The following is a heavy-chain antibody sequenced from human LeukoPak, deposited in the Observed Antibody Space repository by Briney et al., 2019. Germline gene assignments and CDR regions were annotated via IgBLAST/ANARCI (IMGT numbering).Heavy chain of an antibody. V-gene: IGHV4-39*07. D-gene: IGHD3-16*02. CDR3: ARAPRTGAWDMITFGGVIVHGDAFDF. J-gene: IGHJ3*01. Sequence: SETLSLTCAVSGGSLISTTYYWGWIRQPPGKGLEWIGSIYYSGSTYYNPSLRSRVTVSVDMSKNQFSLQMSSVTAADTAVYYCARAPRTGAWDMITFGGVIVHGDAFDFWGQGTMVTVSS. CDR2: IYYSGST. CDR1: GGSLISTTYY.